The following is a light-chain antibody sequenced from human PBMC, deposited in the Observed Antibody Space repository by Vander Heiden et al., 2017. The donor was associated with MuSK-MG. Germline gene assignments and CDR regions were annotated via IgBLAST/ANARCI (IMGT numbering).Light chain of an antibody. Sequence: IVLTQSPGTLSLSPGERATPSCRASQSITSSDLAGHQQKPGQAPRLLIYGASSRATGIPDRFSGSGSGTDFTLTISSLEPEDFAVYYCHQYDNSPRTFGQGTKVEIK. CDR3: HQYDNSPRT. J-gene: IGKJ1*01. CDR1: QSITSSD. V-gene: IGKV3-20*01. CDR2: GAS.